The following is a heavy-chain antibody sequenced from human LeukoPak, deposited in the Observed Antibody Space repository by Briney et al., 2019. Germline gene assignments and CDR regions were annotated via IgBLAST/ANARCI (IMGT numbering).Heavy chain of an antibody. V-gene: IGHV3-49*03. D-gene: IGHD5-12*01. CDR3: IRGGYGNYFDY. J-gene: IGHJ4*02. Sequence: PGGSLRLSCTAAGFTFGDYAMSWFRQAPGKGLEWVGFIRGKAFGGTTEYAASVKGRFTISRDDSKSIAYLQMNSLKTEDTAVYYCIRGGYGNYFDYWGQGTLVTVSS. CDR2: IRGKAFGGTT. CDR1: GFTFGDYA.